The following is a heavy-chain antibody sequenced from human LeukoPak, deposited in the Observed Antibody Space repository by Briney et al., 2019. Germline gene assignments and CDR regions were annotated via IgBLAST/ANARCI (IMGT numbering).Heavy chain of an antibody. Sequence: SETLSLTCTVSGGSISSYYWSWIRQPPGKGLEWIGYIYYGGRTSYNPSLTSRVTISVDTSKNQFSLKLSSVTAADTAVYYCARDSPSSRFDYWGQGTLVTVSS. J-gene: IGHJ4*02. CDR3: ARDSPSSRFDY. V-gene: IGHV4-59*01. D-gene: IGHD6-6*01. CDR2: IYYGGRT. CDR1: GGSISSYY.